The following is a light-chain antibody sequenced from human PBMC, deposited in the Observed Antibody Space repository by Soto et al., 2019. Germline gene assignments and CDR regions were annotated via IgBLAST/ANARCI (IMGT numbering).Light chain of an antibody. V-gene: IGLV1-44*01. CDR2: SNN. CDR1: SSNIGSNT. J-gene: IGLJ3*02. Sequence: QSVLTQPPSASGTPGQRVTLSCYGSSSNIGSNTVNWYQQLPGTAPKLLTYSNNQRPSGVPDRFSGSKSGTSASLASSGLQSEDEADDYCAAGDDSLNGWVFGRRGQRTVL. CDR3: AAGDDSLNGWV.